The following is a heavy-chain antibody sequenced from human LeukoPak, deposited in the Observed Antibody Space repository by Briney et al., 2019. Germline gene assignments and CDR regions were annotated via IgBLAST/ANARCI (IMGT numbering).Heavy chain of an antibody. Sequence: SVKVSCKASGGTFNSYPINWVRQAPGLGLEWMGGIMPSFGPTNYAQKFQGRVTITSDESTSTVYMDLSSLRSEDTAVYYCAGEAARDYDSSGYSYWGQGTLVTVSS. CDR2: IMPSFGPT. CDR3: AGEAARDYDSSGYSY. V-gene: IGHV1-69*13. D-gene: IGHD3-22*01. CDR1: GGTFNSYP. J-gene: IGHJ4*02.